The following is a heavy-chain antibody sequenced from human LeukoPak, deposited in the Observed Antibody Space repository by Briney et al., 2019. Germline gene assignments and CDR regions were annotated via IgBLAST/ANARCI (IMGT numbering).Heavy chain of an antibody. CDR3: AAEDSGSYLSYFDY. CDR2: IIPIFGTA. V-gene: IGHV1-69*05. D-gene: IGHD1-26*01. CDR1: GGTFINYA. J-gene: IGHJ4*02. Sequence: SVKVSCLPSGGTFINYAISWVRQAPGQGIEWMGGIIPIFGTANYAQKFQGRVTITTDESTSTAYMELSSLRSEDTAVYYCAAEDSGSYLSYFDYWGQGTLVTVSS.